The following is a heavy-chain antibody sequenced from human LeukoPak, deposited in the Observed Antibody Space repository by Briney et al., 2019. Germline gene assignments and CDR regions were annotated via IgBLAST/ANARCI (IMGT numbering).Heavy chain of an antibody. CDR1: GFTFSSYA. CDR2: ISGSGGST. Sequence: PGGSLRLSCAASGFTFSSYAMSWVRQAPGKGLEWVSAISGSGGSTYYADSVKGRFTISRDNSKNTLYLQMNSLRAEDTAVYYCAKDLPYYGSGGNLHFDYWGQGTLVTVSS. CDR3: AKDLPYYGSGGNLHFDY. V-gene: IGHV3-23*01. D-gene: IGHD3-10*01. J-gene: IGHJ4*02.